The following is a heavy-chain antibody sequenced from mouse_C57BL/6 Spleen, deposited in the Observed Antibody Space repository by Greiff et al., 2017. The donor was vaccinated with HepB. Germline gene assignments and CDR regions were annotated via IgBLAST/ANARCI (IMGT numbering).Heavy chain of an antibody. V-gene: IGHV1-82*01. Sequence: VQGVESGPELVKPGASVKISCKASGYAFSSSWMNWVKQRPGKGLEWIGRIYPGDGDTNYNGKFKGKATLTADQSSSTAYMQLSSLTSEDSAVYCCARADYYGSSYGYCDVGGTGTTVTVSS. J-gene: IGHJ1*03. CDR1: GYAFSSSW. CDR2: IYPGDGDT. CDR3: ARADYYGSSYGYCDV. D-gene: IGHD1-1*01.